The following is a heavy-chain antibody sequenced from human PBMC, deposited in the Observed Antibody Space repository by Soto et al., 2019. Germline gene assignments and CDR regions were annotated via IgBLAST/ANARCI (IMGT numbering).Heavy chain of an antibody. D-gene: IGHD3-22*01. CDR2: INHSGST. V-gene: IGHV4-34*01. J-gene: IGHJ6*02. CDR3: ARGAKVVVVITWRYYYYGMDV. Sequence: QVQLQQWGAGLLKPSETLSLTCAVYGGSFSGYYWSRIRQPPGKGLEWIGEINHSGSTNYNPSLKSRVTISVDTSKNQFSLKLSSVTAADTAVYYCARGAKVVVVITWRYYYYGMDVWGQGTTVTVSS. CDR1: GGSFSGYY.